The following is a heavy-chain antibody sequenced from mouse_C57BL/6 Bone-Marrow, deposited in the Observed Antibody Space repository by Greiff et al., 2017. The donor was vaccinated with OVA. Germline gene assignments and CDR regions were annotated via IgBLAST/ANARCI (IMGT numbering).Heavy chain of an antibody. CDR3: VRHDVYWYFDV. D-gene: IGHD2-3*01. CDR1: GFSFNTYA. V-gene: IGHV10-1*01. Sequence: EVQVVESGGGLVQPKGSLKLSCAASGFSFNTYAMNWVRQAPGKGLEWVARIRSKSNNYATYYADSVKDRFTISRDDSESMLYLQMNNLKTEDTAMYYCVRHDVYWYFDVWGTGTTVTVSS. CDR2: IRSKSNNYAT. J-gene: IGHJ1*03.